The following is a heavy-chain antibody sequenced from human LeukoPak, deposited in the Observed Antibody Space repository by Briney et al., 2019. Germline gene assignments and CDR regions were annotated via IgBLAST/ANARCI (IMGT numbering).Heavy chain of an antibody. D-gene: IGHD1-14*01. J-gene: IGHJ6*02. CDR3: ARAGIGPYYYYYGMDV. CDR2: IYSGGST. CDR1: GFTVSSNY. Sequence: GGSLRLSCAASGFTVSSNYMSWVRQAPGKGLEWVSVIYSGGSTYYADSVKGRFTISRDNSKNTLYLQMNSLRAEDTAVYYCARAGIGPYYYYYGMDVWGQGTTVTVSS. V-gene: IGHV3-66*01.